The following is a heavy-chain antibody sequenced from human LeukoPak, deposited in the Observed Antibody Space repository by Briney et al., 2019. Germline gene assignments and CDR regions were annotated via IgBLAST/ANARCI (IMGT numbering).Heavy chain of an antibody. CDR3: AKGLVVITHLDY. D-gene: IGHD3-22*01. Sequence: GGSLRLSCAASGFTVSSNYMSWVRQAPGKGLEWVSVIYSGGSTYYADSVKGRFTISRDNSKNTLYLQMNSLRAEDTAVYYCAKGLVVITHLDYWGQGTLVTVSS. CDR2: IYSGGST. V-gene: IGHV3-53*01. J-gene: IGHJ4*02. CDR1: GFTVSSNY.